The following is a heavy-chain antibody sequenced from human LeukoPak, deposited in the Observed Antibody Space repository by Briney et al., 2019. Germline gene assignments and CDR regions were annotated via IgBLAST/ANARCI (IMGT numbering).Heavy chain of an antibody. J-gene: IGHJ5*02. CDR3: ARDRGYYDSSGTNWFDP. CDR2: INPNSGGT. Sequence: GASVKVSCKASGYTFTGYYMHWVRQAPGQGLEWMGWINPNSGGTNYAQKFQGRVTMTRDTSISTAYMELSRLRSDDTAVYYCARDRGYYDSSGTNWFDPWGQGTLVTVSS. D-gene: IGHD3-22*01. V-gene: IGHV1-2*02. CDR1: GYTFTGYY.